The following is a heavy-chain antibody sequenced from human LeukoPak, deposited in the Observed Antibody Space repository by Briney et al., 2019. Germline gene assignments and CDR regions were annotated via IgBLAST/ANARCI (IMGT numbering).Heavy chain of an antibody. D-gene: IGHD3-3*01. CDR3: ATRSGDFWSGFVN. V-gene: IGHV1-24*01. CDR1: GNSLSELS. CDR2: FHPEEAKM. J-gene: IGHJ4*02. Sequence: ASVTVSCKVSGNSLSELSIQWVRQAPGKGLECMGSFHPEEAKMVYSQNFQGRVTMTEDTSTQTAYMELSGLTSDDTAVYYCATRSGDFWSGFVNWGQGTLVTVSS.